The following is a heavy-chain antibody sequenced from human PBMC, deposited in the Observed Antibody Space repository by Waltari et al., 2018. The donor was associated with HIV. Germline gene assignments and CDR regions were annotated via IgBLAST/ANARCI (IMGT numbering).Heavy chain of an antibody. CDR3: ARDYCSSTSLGWFDP. J-gene: IGHJ5*02. V-gene: IGHV4-34*01. CDR1: GGSFSGYY. CDR2: INHSGST. D-gene: IGHD2-2*01. Sequence: QVQLQQWGAGLLKPSETLSLTCAVYGGSFSGYYWSWIRQPPGKGLEWIGEINHSGSTNYNPSLKSRVTISVDTSKNQFSLKLSSVTAADTAVYYCARDYCSSTSLGWFDPWGQGTLVTVSS.